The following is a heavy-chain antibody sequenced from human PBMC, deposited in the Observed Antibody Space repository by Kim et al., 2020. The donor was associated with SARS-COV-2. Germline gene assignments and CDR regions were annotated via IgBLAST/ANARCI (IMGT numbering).Heavy chain of an antibody. CDR1: GGSISSYY. D-gene: IGHD6-19*01. V-gene: IGHV4-4*07. CDR2: IYTSGST. CDR3: AREWVGWQWLPIDY. J-gene: IGHJ4*02. Sequence: SETLSLTCTVSGGSISSYYWSWIRQPAGKGLEWIGRIYTSGSTNYNPSLKSRVTMSVDTSKNQFSLKLSSVTAADTAVYYCAREWVGWQWLPIDYWGQGTLVTVSS.